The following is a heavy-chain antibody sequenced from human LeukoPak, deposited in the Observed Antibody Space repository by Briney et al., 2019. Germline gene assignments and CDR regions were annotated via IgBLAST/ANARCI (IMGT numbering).Heavy chain of an antibody. CDR2: INHSGST. V-gene: IGHV4-34*01. CDR1: GFTFDDYG. D-gene: IGHD6-6*01. Sequence: GSLRLSCAASGFTFDDYGMSWVRQAPGKGLEWIGEINHSGSTNYNPSLKSRVTISVDTSKNQFSLKLSSVTAADTAVYYCARGGPYSSSLYYYYYMDVWGKGTTVTVSS. J-gene: IGHJ6*03. CDR3: ARGGPYSSSLYYYYYMDV.